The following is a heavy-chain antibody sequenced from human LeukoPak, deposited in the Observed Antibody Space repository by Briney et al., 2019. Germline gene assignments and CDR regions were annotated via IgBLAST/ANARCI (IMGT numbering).Heavy chain of an antibody. CDR3: ARDSGYDYVSQLATDY. CDR2: ISAYNGNT. V-gene: IGHV1-18*01. D-gene: IGHD5-12*01. CDR1: GYTFTSYG. J-gene: IGHJ4*02. Sequence: GASVKVSCKASGYTFTSYGISWVRQAPGQGLEWMGWISAYNGNTNYAQKLQGRVTMTTDTSTSTAYMELRSLRSDDTAVYYCARDSGYDYVSQLATDYWGQGTLVTVSS.